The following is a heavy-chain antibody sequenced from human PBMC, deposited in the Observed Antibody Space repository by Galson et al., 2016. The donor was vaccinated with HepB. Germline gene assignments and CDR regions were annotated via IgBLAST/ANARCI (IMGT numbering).Heavy chain of an antibody. V-gene: IGHV3-23*01. D-gene: IGHD6-13*01. CDR2: ISGGGNNA. CDR3: ARGGPFSTSWYLDF. CDR1: GFTFSSYP. Sequence: SLRLSCAASGFTFSSYPMSWVRQAPGKGLEWVSRISGGGNNAYYADSVKGRFTISRDNSNNTLYLQMNSLRAEDTAVYYCARGGPFSTSWYLDFWGQGTLLTVS. J-gene: IGHJ4*02.